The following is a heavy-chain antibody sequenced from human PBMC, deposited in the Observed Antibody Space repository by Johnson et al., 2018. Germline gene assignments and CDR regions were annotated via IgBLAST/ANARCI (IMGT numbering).Heavy chain of an antibody. Sequence: EVQLVESGGGVVQPGRSLRLSCAASGFTFSGSAMHWVRQASGKGLEWVGRIRSKANSYATAYAASVKGRFTISRDDSKNTAYLQMNSLKTEDTAVYYCTRLDYDGSSGYDKYAYFQHWGQGTLVTGSS. CDR3: TRLDYDGSSGYDKYAYFQH. CDR2: IRSKANSYAT. V-gene: IGHV3-73*01. CDR1: GFTFSGSA. D-gene: IGHD3-22*01. J-gene: IGHJ1*01.